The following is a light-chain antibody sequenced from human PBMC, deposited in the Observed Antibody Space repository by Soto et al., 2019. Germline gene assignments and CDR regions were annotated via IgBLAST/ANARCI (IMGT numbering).Light chain of an antibody. J-gene: IGLJ2*01. V-gene: IGLV2-14*01. CDR3: SSYTSNNTPVV. CDR1: SNDGGGYNY. Sequence: QSVLTQPASVSGSPGQSITISCTETSNDGGGYNYVSWYQQHPGKAPKLMIYEVSHRPSGVSNRFSGSKSGNTASLTISGLQAEDEADYYCSSYTSNNTPVVFGGGTKVTVL. CDR2: EVS.